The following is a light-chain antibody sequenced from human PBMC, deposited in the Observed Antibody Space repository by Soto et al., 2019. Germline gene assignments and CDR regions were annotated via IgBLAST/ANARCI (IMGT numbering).Light chain of an antibody. J-gene: IGKJ2*01. CDR3: QKYNSALYT. CDR1: HDISNY. Sequence: DIQMTQSPSSLSASVGDRVTITCRASHDISNYLAWYQQKPGKVPKLLIYAASTLQSGVPSRFSGSGSGTDFTLTISSLQPEDVATYYCQKYNSALYTFGQGTKLEIK. V-gene: IGKV1-27*01. CDR2: AAS.